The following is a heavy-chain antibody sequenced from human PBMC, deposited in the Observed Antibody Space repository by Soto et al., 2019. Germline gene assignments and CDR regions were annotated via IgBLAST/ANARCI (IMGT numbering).Heavy chain of an antibody. D-gene: IGHD2-2*03. CDR2: INGGNGNT. Sequence: ASVKVSCKASGNTVPNYAIHWVRQAPGQRLEWMGWINGGNGNTYYSEHFRGRVTFTRDTSAGTVYMQLSSLTSEDTAVYYCARVGYCISTSCYGVDYWGQGTLVTGSA. CDR1: GNTVPNYA. CDR3: ARVGYCISTSCYGVDY. V-gene: IGHV1-3*01. J-gene: IGHJ4*02.